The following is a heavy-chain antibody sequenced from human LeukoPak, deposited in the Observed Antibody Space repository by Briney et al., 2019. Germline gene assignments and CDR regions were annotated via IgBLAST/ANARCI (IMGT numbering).Heavy chain of an antibody. J-gene: IGHJ4*02. D-gene: IGHD1-26*01. Sequence: PGRALRLSCAASGFTFSSYGMHWVRQAPGKGLEWVAVIWYDGSNKYYADSVKGRFTISRDNSKNTLYLQMNSLRAEDTAVYYCAKDRSIVGATGGDYWGQGTLVTVSS. CDR3: AKDRSIVGATGGDY. CDR2: IWYDGSNK. V-gene: IGHV3-33*06. CDR1: GFTFSSYG.